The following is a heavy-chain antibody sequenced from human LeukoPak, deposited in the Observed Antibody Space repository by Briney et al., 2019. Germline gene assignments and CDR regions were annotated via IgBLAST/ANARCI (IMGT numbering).Heavy chain of an antibody. CDR1: GFTFSNAW. CDR2: IKSKTDGGTT. CDR3: TTAYYDFRSGYYRFDY. V-gene: IGHV3-15*01. D-gene: IGHD3-3*01. Sequence: GGSLRLSCAASGFTFSNAWMSWVRQAPGKGLEWVGRIKSKTDGGTTDYAAPVKGRFTISRDDSKNTLYLQMNSLKTEDTAVYYCTTAYYDFRSGYYRFDYWGQGTLVTVSS. J-gene: IGHJ4*02.